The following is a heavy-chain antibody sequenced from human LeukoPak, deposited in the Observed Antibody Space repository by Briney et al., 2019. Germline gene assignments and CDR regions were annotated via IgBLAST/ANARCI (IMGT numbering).Heavy chain of an antibody. J-gene: IGHJ6*03. V-gene: IGHV3-48*01. D-gene: IGHD5-12*01. CDR3: ARSREAYSGCALPYYYYYYMDV. Sequence: GGSLRLSCAASGFTFSSYSMNWVRQAPGKGLEWVSYISSSSSTIYYADSVKGRFTISRDNAKNSLYLQMNSLRAEDTAVYYCARSREAYSGCALPYYYYYYMDVWGKGTTVTVSS. CDR2: ISSSSSTI. CDR1: GFTFSSYS.